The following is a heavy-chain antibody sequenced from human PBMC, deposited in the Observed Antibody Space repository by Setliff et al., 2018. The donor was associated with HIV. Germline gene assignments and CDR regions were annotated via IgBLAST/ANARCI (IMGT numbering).Heavy chain of an antibody. D-gene: IGHD2-15*01. J-gene: IGHJ4*02. CDR2: IYNSGGT. V-gene: IGHV4-39*07. Sequence: SETLSLTCTVSGGSISSSNYYWGWIRQPPGKGLDWIGSIYNSGGTNYNPSLKSRVTISLDTSKNQFSLNLTSVTAADTAVYYCARVDCSGGSCYSPAYWGQGTLVTVSS. CDR1: GGSISSSNYY. CDR3: ARVDCSGGSCYSPAY.